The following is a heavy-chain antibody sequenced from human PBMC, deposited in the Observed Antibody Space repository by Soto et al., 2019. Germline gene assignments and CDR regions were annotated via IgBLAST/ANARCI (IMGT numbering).Heavy chain of an antibody. Sequence: SVKVSCKASGGTFSSYSISWVRQAPGQGLEWMGGIIPIFGTANYAQKFQGRVTITADESTSTAYMELSSLRSEDTAVYYCARDYDFWSYYGMDVWGQGTTVTVSS. CDR1: GGTFSSYS. CDR2: IIPIFGTA. CDR3: ARDYDFWSYYGMDV. V-gene: IGHV1-69*13. D-gene: IGHD3-3*01. J-gene: IGHJ6*02.